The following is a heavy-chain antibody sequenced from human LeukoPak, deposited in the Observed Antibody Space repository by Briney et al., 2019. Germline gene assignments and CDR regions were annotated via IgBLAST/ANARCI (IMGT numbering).Heavy chain of an antibody. CDR2: INHSGST. Sequence: PSETLSLTCAVYGGSFSGYYWSWIRQPPGKGLEWIGEINHSGSTNYNPSLKSRVTISVDTSKNQFSLKLSSVTAADTAVYYCARGRHIVVVTPLDYWGQGTLVTVSS. V-gene: IGHV4-34*01. CDR1: GGSFSGYY. J-gene: IGHJ4*02. D-gene: IGHD2-21*02. CDR3: ARGRHIVVVTPLDY.